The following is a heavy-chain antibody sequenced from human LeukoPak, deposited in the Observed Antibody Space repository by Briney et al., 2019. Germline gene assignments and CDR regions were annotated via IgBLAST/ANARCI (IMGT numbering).Heavy chain of an antibody. CDR1: GFPFSSYA. V-gene: IGHV3-74*01. Sequence: GGSLRLSCSASGFPFSSYAMHWVRQAPGKGLVWVSRINSDGSSTSYADSVKGRFTISRDNAKNTLYLQMNSLRAEDTAVYYCAKGTYGMDVWGQGTTVTVSS. D-gene: IGHD1-1*01. CDR2: INSDGSST. CDR3: AKGTYGMDV. J-gene: IGHJ6*02.